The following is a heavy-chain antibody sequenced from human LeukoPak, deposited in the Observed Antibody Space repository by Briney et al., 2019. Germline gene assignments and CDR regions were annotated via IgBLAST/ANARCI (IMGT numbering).Heavy chain of an antibody. CDR2: ISGSGGST. V-gene: IGHV3-23*01. CDR3: AKGGYSYGPMYYFDY. CDR1: GFTFSSYA. J-gene: IGHJ4*02. Sequence: PGGSLRLSCAASGFTFSSYAMSWVRQAPGKGLEWVSAISGSGGSTYYADSVKGRFTISGDNSKNTLYLQMNSLRAEDTAVYYCAKGGYSYGPMYYFDYWGQGTLVTVSS. D-gene: IGHD5-18*01.